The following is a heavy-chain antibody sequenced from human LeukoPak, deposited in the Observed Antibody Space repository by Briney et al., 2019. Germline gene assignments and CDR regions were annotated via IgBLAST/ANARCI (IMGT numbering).Heavy chain of an antibody. CDR1: GYSFTSYW. D-gene: IGHD3-22*01. V-gene: IGHV5-51*01. J-gene: IGHJ4*02. CDR3: ARTLYYDSSGYPPHFDY. Sequence: GESLKISCKGSGYSFTSYWIGWVRQMPGKGLEWMGIIYPGDSDTRYSPPFQGQVTISADKSISTAYLQWSSLKASDTAMYYCARTLYYDSSGYPPHFDYWGQGTLVTVSS. CDR2: IYPGDSDT.